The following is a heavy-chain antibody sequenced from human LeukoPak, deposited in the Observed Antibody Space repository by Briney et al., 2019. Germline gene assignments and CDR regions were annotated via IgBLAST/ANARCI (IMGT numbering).Heavy chain of an antibody. J-gene: IGHJ4*02. CDR3: ATTGYSYGYDIDY. D-gene: IGHD5-18*01. CDR2: IKQDGSEK. Sequence: GGSLRLSCAASGFTFSTYWMSWVRQAPGKGLEWVANIKQDGSEKYYVDSVKGRFTISRDNAKNSLYLQMNSLRAEDTAVYYCATTGYSYGYDIDYWGQGTLVIVSS. CDR1: GFTFSTYW. V-gene: IGHV3-7*01.